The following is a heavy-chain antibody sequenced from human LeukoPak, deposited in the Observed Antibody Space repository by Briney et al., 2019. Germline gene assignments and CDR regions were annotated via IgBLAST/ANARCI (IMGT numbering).Heavy chain of an antibody. D-gene: IGHD6-13*01. CDR1: GYSFTSYW. Sequence: GESLKISCKGSGYSFTSYWIGWVRQMPGKGLEWMGIIYPGDSDTRYSSSFQGQVTISADKSISTAYLQWNSLKASDTAMYYCARGSVGYSSSWREHSFDYWGQGTLVTVSS. V-gene: IGHV5-51*01. J-gene: IGHJ4*02. CDR2: IYPGDSDT. CDR3: ARGSVGYSSSWREHSFDY.